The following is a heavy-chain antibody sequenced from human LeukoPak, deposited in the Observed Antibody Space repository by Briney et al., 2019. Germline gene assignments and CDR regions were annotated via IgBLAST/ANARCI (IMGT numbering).Heavy chain of an antibody. CDR2: IYYSGST. CDR1: GGSISSINYY. Sequence: SETLSLTCTVSGGSISSINYYWGWIRQPPGKGLEWIGSIYYSGSTYYNPSLKSRVTISVDTSKNQFSLKLSSVTAADTAVYYCARQLGYCTNGAYCYFDYWGQGTLVTVSS. D-gene: IGHD2-8*01. V-gene: IGHV4-39*01. J-gene: IGHJ4*02. CDR3: ARQLGYCTNGAYCYFDY.